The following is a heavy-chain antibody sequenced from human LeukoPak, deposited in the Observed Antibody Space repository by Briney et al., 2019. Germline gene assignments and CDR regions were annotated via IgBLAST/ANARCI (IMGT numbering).Heavy chain of an antibody. D-gene: IGHD6-13*01. J-gene: IGHJ3*02. CDR1: GFTFSSYA. CDR3: ARAKGTYSSSYDAFDI. V-gene: IGHV3-23*01. Sequence: LGGSLRLSCAASGFTFSSYAMSWVRQAPGKGLEWVSAISGSGGSTYYADSVKGRFTISRDNSKNTLYLQMNSLRAEDTAVYYCARAKGTYSSSYDAFDIWGQGTMVTVSS. CDR2: ISGSGGST.